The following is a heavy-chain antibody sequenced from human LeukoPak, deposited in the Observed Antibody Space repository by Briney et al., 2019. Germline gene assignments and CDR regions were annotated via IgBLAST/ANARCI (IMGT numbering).Heavy chain of an antibody. CDR1: GFTFSSYA. CDR3: TRAPIGAAGPFDF. J-gene: IGHJ4*02. D-gene: IGHD6-13*01. Sequence: PGGSLRLSCAASGFTFSSYAMHWVRQAPGKGLEWVAAVWDAGSNTHYADSVQGRVTISRDNSKNTVYLQMHSLRAEDTAVYCCTRAPIGAAGPFDFWGQGTLVTVSS. V-gene: IGHV3-33*08. CDR2: VWDAGSNT.